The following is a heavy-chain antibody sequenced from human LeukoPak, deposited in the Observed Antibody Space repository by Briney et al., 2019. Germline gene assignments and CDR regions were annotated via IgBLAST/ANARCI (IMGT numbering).Heavy chain of an antibody. D-gene: IGHD6-13*01. CDR3: AKLPRCSSSCY. J-gene: IGHJ4*02. CDR1: GFTFTIYG. V-gene: IGHV3-30*18. CDR2: ISYDGSNK. Sequence: GGSLRLSCAASGFTFTIYGMNWVRQAPEKGLEWVAVISYDGSNKYYADSVKGRFTISRDNSKNTLYLQMNSLRAEDTAVYYCAKLPRCSSSCYWGQGTLVTVSS.